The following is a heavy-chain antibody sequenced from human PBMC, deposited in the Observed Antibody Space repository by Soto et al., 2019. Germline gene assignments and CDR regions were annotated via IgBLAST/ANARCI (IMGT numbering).Heavy chain of an antibody. CDR2: IGPESGAT. CDR1: GYTFTGHY. CDR3: GRGRSGQIVVFY. D-gene: IGHD5-12*01. V-gene: IGHV1-2*02. J-gene: IGHJ4*02. Sequence: GASVKVSCKASGYTFTGHYIHWVRQAPEQGPEWMGEIGPESGATRYAQKFQGRVTMTMDMSITTVYMELSNLSPDDTAVYYCGRGRSGQIVVFYWGQGTTVTVYS.